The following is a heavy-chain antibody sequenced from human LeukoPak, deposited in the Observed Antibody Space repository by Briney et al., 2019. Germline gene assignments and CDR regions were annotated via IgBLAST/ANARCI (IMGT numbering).Heavy chain of an antibody. CDR3: AGGGYDFWSGYENWFDP. CDR2: IYYSGST. V-gene: IGHV4-59*01. J-gene: IGHJ5*02. CDR1: GCSISSYY. Sequence: SETLSLTCTVSGCSISSYYWSWIRQPPGKGLEWIGYIYYSGSTNYNPSLKSRVTISVDTSKNQFSLKLSSVTAADTAVYYCAGGGYDFWSGYENWFDPWGQGTLVTVSS. D-gene: IGHD3-3*01.